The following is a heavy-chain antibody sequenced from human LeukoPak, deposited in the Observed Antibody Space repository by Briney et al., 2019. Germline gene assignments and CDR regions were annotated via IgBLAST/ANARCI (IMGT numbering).Heavy chain of an antibody. D-gene: IGHD6-6*01. V-gene: IGHV3-9*01. Sequence: GRSLRLSCAASGFTFDDYAMHWVRQAPGKGLEWVSGISWNSGGIGYADSVKGRFTISRDNAKNSLYLQMNSLRAEDTALYYCAKVSSSRYYYYGMDVWGQGTTVTVSS. CDR3: AKVSSSRYYYYGMDV. CDR2: ISWNSGGI. CDR1: GFTFDDYA. J-gene: IGHJ6*02.